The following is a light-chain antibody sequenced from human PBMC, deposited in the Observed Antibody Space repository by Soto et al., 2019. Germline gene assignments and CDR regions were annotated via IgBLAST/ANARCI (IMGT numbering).Light chain of an antibody. V-gene: IGKV3-20*01. CDR2: VAS. CDR1: QSVSSSY. Sequence: EIVLTPSPGTLSLSPGERATLSCRASQSVSSSYLACYQQKPGQAPRLLIYVASSRATGIPDRFSGSGSGTDFTLTIIRLEPEDFAVYYCQQYGSSPYTFGQGTKLEIK. CDR3: QQYGSSPYT. J-gene: IGKJ2*01.